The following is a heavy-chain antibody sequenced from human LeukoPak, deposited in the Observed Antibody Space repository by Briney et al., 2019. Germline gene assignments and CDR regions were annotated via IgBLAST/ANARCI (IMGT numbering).Heavy chain of an antibody. V-gene: IGHV3-53*01. CDR1: GFTVSSNY. J-gene: IGHJ3*02. CDR2: IYSGGST. Sequence: PGGSLRLPCAASGFTVSSNYMSWVRQAPGKGLEWVSVIYSGGSTYYADSVKGRFTISRDNSKNTLYLQMNSLRAEDTAVYYCARVGGGKLDTDAFDIWGQGTMVTVSS. D-gene: IGHD2-15*01. CDR3: ARVGGGKLDTDAFDI.